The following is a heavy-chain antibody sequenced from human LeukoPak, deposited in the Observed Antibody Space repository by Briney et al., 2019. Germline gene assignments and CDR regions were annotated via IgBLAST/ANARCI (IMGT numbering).Heavy chain of an antibody. D-gene: IGHD2-2*01. V-gene: IGHV1-2*02. CDR1: GYPFTGYY. CDR3: ARLADCSSSSCRSFDY. J-gene: IGHJ4*02. CDR2: VNPNSGFT. Sequence: ASVKVSCKASGYPFTGYYLHWVRQAPGQGLEWMGWVNPNSGFTNYAQKFQGRVTMTRDTSISTAYMELSRLRSDDTAVYYCARLADCSSSSCRSFDYWGQGTLVTVSS.